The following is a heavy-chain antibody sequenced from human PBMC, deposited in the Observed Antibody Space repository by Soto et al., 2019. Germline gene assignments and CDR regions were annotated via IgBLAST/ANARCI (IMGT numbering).Heavy chain of an antibody. CDR3: ARERDIVATILSSGPYYYYYMDV. CDR1: GFTVSSKY. J-gene: IGHJ6*03. V-gene: IGHV3-53*04. D-gene: IGHD5-12*01. CDR2: IYSGGST. Sequence: GGSLRLSCAASGFTVSSKYMSWVRQAQGEGLEWVSVIYSGGSTYYADSVKGRFTISRHNSKNTLYLQMNSLRAEDTAVYYCARERDIVATILSSGPYYYYYMDVWGKGTTVTVSS.